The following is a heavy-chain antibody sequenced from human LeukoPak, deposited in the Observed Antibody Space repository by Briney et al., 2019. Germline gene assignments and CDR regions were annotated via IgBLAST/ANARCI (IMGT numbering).Heavy chain of an antibody. J-gene: IGHJ4*02. V-gene: IGHV3-30*02. CDR1: GFTFSDYG. Sequence: PGGSLRLSCATSGFTFSDYGMHWVRQTPDKGLDWVAFIWYDGTNTYYSDSVKGRFTISRDNSKNTLYLQMNSPRGEDTAVYYCAKSWSGHYPTYYFDDWGQGTLVTVSS. D-gene: IGHD3-3*01. CDR2: IWYDGTNT. CDR3: AKSWSGHYPTYYFDD.